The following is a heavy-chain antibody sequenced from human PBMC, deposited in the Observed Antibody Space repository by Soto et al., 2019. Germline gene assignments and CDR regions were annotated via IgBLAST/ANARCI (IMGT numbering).Heavy chain of an antibody. CDR2: INPSGGST. CDR1: GYTFTSYY. CDR3: ARQRGDGGLTGTPFDY. V-gene: IGHV1-46*01. D-gene: IGHD2-15*01. J-gene: IGHJ4*02. Sequence: QVQLVQSGAEVKKPGASVKVSCKASGYTFTSYYMHWVRQAPGQGLEWMGIINPSGGSTSYAQKFQGRVTMTRDTSTSTVYMELSSLRSEDTAVYYCARQRGDGGLTGTPFDYWGQGTLVTVSS.